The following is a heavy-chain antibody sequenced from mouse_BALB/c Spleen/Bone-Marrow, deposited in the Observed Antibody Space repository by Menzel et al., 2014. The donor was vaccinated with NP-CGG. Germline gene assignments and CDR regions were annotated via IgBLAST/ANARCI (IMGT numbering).Heavy chain of an antibody. CDR3: TRAKYDDGKRAWFSF. V-gene: IGHV1-77*01. J-gene: IGHJ3*01. D-gene: IGHD2-14*01. CDR1: EYTFTDHV. CDR2: IYPGSGSP. Sequence: AHLQHSRPQSVKPGSSVKMSRKASEYTFTDHVISWVKQRTGQGLEWSGEIYPGSGSPYHNEKFKAKATLTTDKSANTAYMQLSSLTSKDSAVYFCTRAKYDDGKRAWFSFWSDRALVTIS.